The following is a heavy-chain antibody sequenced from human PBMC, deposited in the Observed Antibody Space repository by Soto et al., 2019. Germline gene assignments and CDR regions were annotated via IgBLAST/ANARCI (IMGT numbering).Heavy chain of an antibody. CDR2: ISSSSSYT. D-gene: IGHD6-13*01. Sequence: QVQLVESGGGLVKPGGSLRLSCAASGFTFSDYYMSWIRQAPGKGLEWVTYISSSSSYTNYADSVKGRFTISRDNAKNSLYLPMNSLRAEDTAVYYCARVIATAGGRRYFDLWGRGTLVTVSS. V-gene: IGHV3-11*05. J-gene: IGHJ2*01. CDR3: ARVIATAGGRRYFDL. CDR1: GFTFSDYY.